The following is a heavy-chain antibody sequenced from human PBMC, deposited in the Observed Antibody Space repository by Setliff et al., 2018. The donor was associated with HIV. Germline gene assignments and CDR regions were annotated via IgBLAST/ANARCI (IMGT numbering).Heavy chain of an antibody. CDR2: IIPIFGTV. J-gene: IGHJ4*02. CDR1: GGTFSTYA. Sequence: SVKVSCKASGGTFSTYAISWVRQAPGQGLEWMGGIIPIFGTVNYDQRFQGRVTITADETTSTAYMELSSLRSEDTAVYFCARDPVSDNPATPYYFDYWGQGTLVTVSS. CDR3: ARDPVSDNPATPYYFDY. D-gene: IGHD2-21*02. V-gene: IGHV1-69*13.